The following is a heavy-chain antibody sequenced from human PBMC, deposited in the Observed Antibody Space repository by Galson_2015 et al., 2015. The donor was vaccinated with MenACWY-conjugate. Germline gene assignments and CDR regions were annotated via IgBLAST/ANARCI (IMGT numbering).Heavy chain of an antibody. CDR1: GFTFSSYA. D-gene: IGHD3-10*01. Sequence: SLRLSCAASGFTFSSYAMHWVRQAPGKGLEWVAVISYDGSNKYYADSVKGRFTISRDNSKNTLYLQMNSLRAEDTAVYYCARDQDYYGSAPFDYWGQGTLVTVSS. J-gene: IGHJ4*02. CDR2: ISYDGSNK. CDR3: ARDQDYYGSAPFDY. V-gene: IGHV3-30*04.